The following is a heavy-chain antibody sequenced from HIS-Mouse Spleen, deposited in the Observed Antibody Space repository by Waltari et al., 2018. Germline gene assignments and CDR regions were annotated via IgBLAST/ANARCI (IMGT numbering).Heavy chain of an antibody. J-gene: IGHJ4*02. V-gene: IGHV4-59*08. CDR1: GGSISSYY. CDR2: IYYSGST. D-gene: IGHD2-15*01. Sequence: QVQLQESGPGLVKPSETLSLTCTVSGGSISSYYWSWIRQPPGKGLEWIGYIYYSGSTSDNPSRKSRGAISVATSRNEFSRKLSSVTAADTAVYYCARGGLLAATYYLDYWGQGTLVTVSS. CDR3: ARGGLLAATYYLDY.